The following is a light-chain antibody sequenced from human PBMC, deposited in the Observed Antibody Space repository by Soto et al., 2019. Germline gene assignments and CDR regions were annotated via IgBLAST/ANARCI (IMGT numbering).Light chain of an antibody. CDR3: QQYSSYSWT. Sequence: DIQMSQAPSTWSASGAARLTITCRASQSISTWLAWYQQKPGKAPKVVIYDASSLESGVPSRFSGSGSGTEFTLTITRLQPDDFATYYCQQYSSYSWTFGQGTKVDIK. J-gene: IGKJ1*01. CDR1: QSISTW. V-gene: IGKV1-5*01. CDR2: DAS.